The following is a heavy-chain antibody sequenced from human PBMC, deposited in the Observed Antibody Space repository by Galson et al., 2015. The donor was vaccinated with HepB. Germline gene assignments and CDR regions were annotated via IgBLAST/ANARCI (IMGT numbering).Heavy chain of an antibody. V-gene: IGHV1-2*02. CDR3: ARDAFPMIVLDY. J-gene: IGHJ4*02. Sequence: SCKASGYTFTGRYIHWVRQAPGQGLEWMGWINPNNGDTDYSQKFEGRVSMTRDTSISTAYMELGSLRSDDTAVYYCARDAFPMIVLDYWGQGTLVTVSP. CDR2: INPNNGDT. CDR1: GYTFTGRY. D-gene: IGHD3-22*01.